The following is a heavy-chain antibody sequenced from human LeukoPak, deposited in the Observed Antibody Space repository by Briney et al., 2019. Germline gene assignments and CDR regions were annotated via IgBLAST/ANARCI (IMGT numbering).Heavy chain of an antibody. Sequence: ASVKVSCKASGYTFTSYGISWVRQAPGQGLEWMGWISAYNGDTNYAQKLQGRVTMTTDTSTSTAYMELRSLRSDDTAVYYCARTGIAVAGTGGRPDYWGQGTLVTVSS. J-gene: IGHJ4*02. V-gene: IGHV1-18*01. CDR2: ISAYNGDT. D-gene: IGHD6-19*01. CDR3: ARTGIAVAGTGGRPDY. CDR1: GYTFTSYG.